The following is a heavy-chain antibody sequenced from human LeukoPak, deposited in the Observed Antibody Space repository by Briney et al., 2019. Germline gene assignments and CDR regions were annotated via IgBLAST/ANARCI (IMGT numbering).Heavy chain of an antibody. CDR2: ITSSSYI. V-gene: IGHV3-21*01. CDR3: ARDRYGDYAVDY. D-gene: IGHD4-17*01. CDR1: GFTFTTYT. J-gene: IGHJ4*02. Sequence: GGSLRLSCAASGFTFTTYTMNWVRQAPGEGLEWVSSITSSSYIHYADSVRGRFTISRDNAKNPLYLQMSSLRAEDTAVYYCARDRYGDYAVDYWGQGTLVTVSS.